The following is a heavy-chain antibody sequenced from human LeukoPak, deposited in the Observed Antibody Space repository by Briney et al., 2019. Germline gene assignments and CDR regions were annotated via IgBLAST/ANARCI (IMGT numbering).Heavy chain of an antibody. CDR1: GGSICSGGYY. CDR3: ARAEDDSSGYFPIWSAFDI. Sequence: PSRTLSLTCTVSGGSICSGGYYWSWIRQHPGKGLEWIGYIYYSGSTYYNPSLKGRVTISVDTSKNQFSLKLSSVTAADTAVYYCARAEDDSSGYFPIWSAFDIWGQGTMVTVSS. V-gene: IGHV4-31*03. D-gene: IGHD3-22*01. J-gene: IGHJ3*02. CDR2: IYYSGST.